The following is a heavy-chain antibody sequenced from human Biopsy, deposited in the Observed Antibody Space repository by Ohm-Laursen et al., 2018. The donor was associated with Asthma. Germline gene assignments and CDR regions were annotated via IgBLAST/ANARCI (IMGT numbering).Heavy chain of an antibody. D-gene: IGHD2-15*01. J-gene: IGHJ2*01. V-gene: IGHV4-61*01. CDR1: GGSVSSGSYY. Sequence: SQTLSLTWVVSGGSVSSGSYYWSWIRQPPGKGLAWVSYISYSGSTDYNPSLKSRLTISMDTSKNQFSLKLSSVTAADTAVYYCARVPTTLRYFDLWGRGTLVTVSS. CDR2: ISYSGST. CDR3: ARVPTTLRYFDL.